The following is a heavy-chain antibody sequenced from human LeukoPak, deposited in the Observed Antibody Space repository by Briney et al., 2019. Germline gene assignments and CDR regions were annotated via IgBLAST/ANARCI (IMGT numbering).Heavy chain of an antibody. V-gene: IGHV3-23*01. CDR3: AKGKYSSGGVPDY. Sequence: GGSLGLSCVASEFTFSSHAMNWVRQAPGKGLEWVSSISGGGESTYYADSVKGRFTVSRDNSKNTLYMQINSLRGEDTAVYYCAKGKYSSGGVPDYWGQGTLVTVSS. CDR1: EFTFSSHA. D-gene: IGHD6-19*01. J-gene: IGHJ4*02. CDR2: ISGGGEST.